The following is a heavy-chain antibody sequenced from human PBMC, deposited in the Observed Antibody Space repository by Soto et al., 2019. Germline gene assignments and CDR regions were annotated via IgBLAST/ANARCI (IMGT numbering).Heavy chain of an antibody. CDR2: FSLCGTA. Sequence: QVQLQESGPGLMKPSETLSLTCSVSGASIAGSSYWSWVRQPAGKGPEWVGRFSLCGTANYSPSLRSRVTMSADVSKNQFSLRLTSVTAADTALYYCARGMTPPGAPAWYYFDSWGQGTLVTVSS. V-gene: IGHV4-4*07. J-gene: IGHJ4*02. D-gene: IGHD2-8*02. CDR1: GASIAGSSY. CDR3: ARGMTPPGAPAWYYFDS.